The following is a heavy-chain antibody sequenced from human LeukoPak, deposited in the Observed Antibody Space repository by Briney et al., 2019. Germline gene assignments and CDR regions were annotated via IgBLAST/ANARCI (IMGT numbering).Heavy chain of an antibody. CDR1: GFTFSIHA. Sequence: AGGSLRLSCAASGFTFSIHAMHWVRQAPGKGLEWVADLSYDGTNKYYADSVKGRFTISRDNSKNTLYLQMNSLRADDTAVYYCAKGLSESIYDALDSWGQGTLVTVSS. CDR3: AKGLSESIYDALDS. J-gene: IGHJ4*02. D-gene: IGHD1-26*01. CDR2: LSYDGTNK. V-gene: IGHV3-30-3*01.